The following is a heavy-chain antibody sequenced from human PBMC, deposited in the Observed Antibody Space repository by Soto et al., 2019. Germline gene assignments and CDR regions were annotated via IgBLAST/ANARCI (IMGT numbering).Heavy chain of an antibody. V-gene: IGHV4-39*01. CDR3: ARRGLNDTFAP. CDR1: GGSINISGYY. Sequence: LSLTCTVSGGSINISGYYWGWLRQPPGKGLEWIGSIFYTGSTYYNPSVKSRVSMSVDTSKNQFSLKLSSVTAADTAVYYCARRGLNDTFAPWGQGTLVTVSS. CDR2: IFYTGST. J-gene: IGHJ5*02. D-gene: IGHD1-1*01.